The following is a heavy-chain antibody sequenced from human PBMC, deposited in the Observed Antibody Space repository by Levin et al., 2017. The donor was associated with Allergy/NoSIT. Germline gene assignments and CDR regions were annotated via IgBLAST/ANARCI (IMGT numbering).Heavy chain of an antibody. J-gene: IGHJ6*02. CDR2: MNPNSGNT. Sequence: ASVKVSCKASGYTFTSYDINWVRQATGQGLEWMGWMNPNSGNTGYAQKFQGRVTMTRNTSISTAYMELSSLRSEDTAVYYCARVRGGVCSGGSCYPRGYYYYYGMDVWGQGTTVTVSS. CDR3: ARVRGGVCSGGSCYPRGYYYYYGMDV. V-gene: IGHV1-8*01. D-gene: IGHD2-15*01. CDR1: GYTFTSYD.